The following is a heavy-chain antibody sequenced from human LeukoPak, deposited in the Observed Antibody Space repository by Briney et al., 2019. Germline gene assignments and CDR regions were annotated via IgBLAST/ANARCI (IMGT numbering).Heavy chain of an antibody. J-gene: IGHJ3*02. CDR2: IIPIFGTA. CDR1: RGTFSSYA. V-gene: IGHV1-69*13. Sequence: ASVKVSCKASRGTFSSYAISWVRQAPGQGLEWMGGIIPIFGTANYAQKFQGRVTITADESTSTAYMELSSLRSEDTAVYYCASIYPGDAFDIWGQGTMVTVSS. CDR3: ASIYPGDAFDI. D-gene: IGHD3-10*01.